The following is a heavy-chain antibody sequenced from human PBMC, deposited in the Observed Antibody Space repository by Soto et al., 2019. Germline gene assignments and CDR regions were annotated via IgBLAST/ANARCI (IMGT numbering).Heavy chain of an antibody. CDR1: GGSISSSSYY. CDR3: ATGITIFGVVNGYNWFDP. D-gene: IGHD3-3*01. Sequence: SETLSLTCTVSGGSISSSSYYWGWIRQPPGKGLEWIGSIYYSGSTYYNPSLKSRVTISVDTSKNQFSLKLSSVTAADTAVYYCATGITIFGVVNGYNWFDPWGQGTLVTVSS. CDR2: IYYSGST. J-gene: IGHJ5*02. V-gene: IGHV4-39*01.